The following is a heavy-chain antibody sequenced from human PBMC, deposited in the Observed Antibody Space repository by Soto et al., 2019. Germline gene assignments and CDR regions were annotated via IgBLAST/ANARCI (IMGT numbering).Heavy chain of an antibody. CDR2: IKQDGSEK. CDR3: ARDRSMSAAAGGFDY. D-gene: IGHD6-13*01. V-gene: IGHV3-7*05. CDR1: GFTFSSYW. Sequence: GGSLRLSCAASGFTFSSYWMSWVRQAPGKGLEWVANIKQDGSEKYYVDSVKGRFTISRDNAKNSLYLQMNSLRAEDTAVYYCARDRSMSAAAGGFDYWGQGTLVTVSS. J-gene: IGHJ4*02.